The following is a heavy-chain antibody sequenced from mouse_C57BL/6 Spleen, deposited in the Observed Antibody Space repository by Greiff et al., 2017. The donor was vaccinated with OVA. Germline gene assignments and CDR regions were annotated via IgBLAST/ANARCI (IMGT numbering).Heavy chain of an antibody. CDR1: GFTFSSYG. Sequence: DVQGVESGGDLVKPGGSLKLSCAASGFTFSSYGMSWVRQTPDKRLEWVATISSGGSYTYYPDSVKGRFTISRDNAKNTLYLQMSSLRSEDTAMYYCARQGGRGAWFAYWGKGTLVTVSA. CDR3: ARQGGRGAWFAY. D-gene: IGHD3-3*01. V-gene: IGHV5-6*01. CDR2: ISSGGSYT. J-gene: IGHJ3*01.